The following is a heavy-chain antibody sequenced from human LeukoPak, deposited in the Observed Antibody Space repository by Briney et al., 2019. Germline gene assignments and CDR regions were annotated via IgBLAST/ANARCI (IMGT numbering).Heavy chain of an antibody. V-gene: IGHV3-30-3*01. J-gene: IGHJ4*02. CDR2: ISYDGSNK. Sequence: GRSLRLSCAASGFTFSSYAMHWVRQAPGKGLEWVAVISYDGSNKYYADSVKGRFTISRDNSKNTLYLQMNRLRAEDTAVYYCASAITMIVVAPGYWGQGTLVTVSS. CDR3: ASAITMIVVAPGY. CDR1: GFTFSSYA. D-gene: IGHD3-22*01.